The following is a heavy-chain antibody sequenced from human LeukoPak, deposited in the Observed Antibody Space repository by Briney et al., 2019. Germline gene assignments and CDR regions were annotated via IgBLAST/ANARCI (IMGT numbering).Heavy chain of an antibody. CDR2: IIPIFGTA. CDR1: GGTFSSYA. Sequence: GSSVKASCKASGGTFSSYAISWVRQAPGQGLEWMGGIIPIFGTANYAQKFQGRVTITADKSTSTAYMELSSLRSEDTAVYYCARGMDDYSNRYYYYYYMDVWGKGTTVTVSS. J-gene: IGHJ6*03. CDR3: ARGMDDYSNRYYYYYYMDV. V-gene: IGHV1-69*06. D-gene: IGHD4-11*01.